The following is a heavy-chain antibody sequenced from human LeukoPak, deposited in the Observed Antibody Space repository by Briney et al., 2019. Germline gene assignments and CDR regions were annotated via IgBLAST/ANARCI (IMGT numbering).Heavy chain of an antibody. CDR3: ARRPPEGYGSRVYCLTS. CDR2: IYDSGRT. V-gene: IGHV4-59*08. Sequence: PSETLTPTCTASGCTFSSYYWNWIRQPPGKGLEWIGYIYDSGRTNYNPSLKSRVTISVDTSRHQFSLKLHSMSAADTAVYYCARRPPEGYGSRVYCLTSWGQGTLVTVSS. D-gene: IGHD2-8*02. J-gene: IGHJ4*02. CDR1: GCTFSSYY.